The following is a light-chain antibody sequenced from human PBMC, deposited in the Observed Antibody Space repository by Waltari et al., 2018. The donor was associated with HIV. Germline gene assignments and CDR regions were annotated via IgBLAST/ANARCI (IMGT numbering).Light chain of an antibody. J-gene: IGLJ2*01. CDR1: SSDVGGYNY. CDR2: EVS. V-gene: IGLV2-8*01. Sequence: SGSPGQSVTISCTGTSSDVGGYNYVSWYQQHPGKAPKLMIYEVSKRPSGVPDRFSGSKSGNTASLTVSGLQAEDEADYYCSSYAGSNNLLFGGGTKLTVL. CDR3: SSYAGSNNLL.